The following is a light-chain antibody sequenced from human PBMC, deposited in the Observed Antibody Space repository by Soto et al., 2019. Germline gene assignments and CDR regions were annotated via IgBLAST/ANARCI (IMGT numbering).Light chain of an antibody. CDR3: QQTYSVPQA. CDR1: QRIRSY. J-gene: IGKJ4*01. CDR2: AAS. V-gene: IGKV1-39*01. Sequence: DIQMTQSPSSLSASVGDRVTITCRASQRIRSYLNWYQQKPGNAPNLLIYAASSLQSGVPSRFSGSGSGTDFTLTISNLHPEDFATYYCQQTYSVPQAFGGGTKVEIK.